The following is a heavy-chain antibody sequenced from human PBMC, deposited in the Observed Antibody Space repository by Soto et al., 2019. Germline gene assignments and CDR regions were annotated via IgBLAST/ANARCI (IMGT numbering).Heavy chain of an antibody. CDR2: IGYDGRKK. CDR3: TRELWFGELFLDYYYYGMDV. D-gene: IGHD3-10*01. CDR1: GFTFSSYG. Sequence: QVQLVESGGGVVQPGRSLRLSCAAAGFTFSSYGMHWCPQVPAKGREWVPVIGYDGRKKYNADSVKGRCTISKDNSKNTLNLQMNSLRAEDTAVYYCTRELWFGELFLDYYYYGMDVWGQGTTVTVSS. V-gene: IGHV3-33*01. J-gene: IGHJ6*02.